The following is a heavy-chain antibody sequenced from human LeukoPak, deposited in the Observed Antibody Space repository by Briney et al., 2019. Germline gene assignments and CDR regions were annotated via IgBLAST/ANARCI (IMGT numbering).Heavy chain of an antibody. CDR2: ISYDGSNK. CDR1: GFTFSSYA. D-gene: IGHD3-22*01. Sequence: GGSLRLSCAASGFTFSSYAMHWVRQAPGKGLEWVAVISYDGSNKYYADSVKGRFTISRDNSKNTLYLQMNSLRAEDTAVYYCAREPRGYDRVVGAFDIWGQGTMVTVSS. CDR3: AREPRGYDRVVGAFDI. V-gene: IGHV3-30-3*01. J-gene: IGHJ3*02.